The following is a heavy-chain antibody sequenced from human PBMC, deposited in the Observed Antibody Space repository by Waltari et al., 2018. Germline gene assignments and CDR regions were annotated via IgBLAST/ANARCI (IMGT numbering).Heavy chain of an antibody. J-gene: IGHJ4*02. CDR2: RNKDGTET. D-gene: IGHD6-19*01. Sequence: EAQQVESGGDLVQPGGSLRLSCVVSGFTLSNYWMSWVRQAPGNGLEWVANRNKDGTETYYVDSVRVRFTISKDDAKNSVYLQMNSLKVEDTAVYYCIRDYGSPYWGQGTLVTVSS. CDR1: GFTLSNYW. CDR3: IRDYGSPY. V-gene: IGHV3-7*03.